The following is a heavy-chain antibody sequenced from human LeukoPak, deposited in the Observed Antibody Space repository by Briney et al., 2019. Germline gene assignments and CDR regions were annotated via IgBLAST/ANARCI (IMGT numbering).Heavy chain of an antibody. CDR2: ISGSGGST. D-gene: IGHD3-22*01. V-gene: IGHV3-23*01. Sequence: PGGSLRLSCAASGFTFSSYAMSWVRQAPGKGLEWVSAISGSGGSTYYADSVKGRFTISRDNSKNTLYLQMNSLRAEDTAVYYCASLSGACYYDSSGYLDWGQGTLVTVSS. CDR1: GFTFSSYA. J-gene: IGHJ4*02. CDR3: ASLSGACYYDSSGYLD.